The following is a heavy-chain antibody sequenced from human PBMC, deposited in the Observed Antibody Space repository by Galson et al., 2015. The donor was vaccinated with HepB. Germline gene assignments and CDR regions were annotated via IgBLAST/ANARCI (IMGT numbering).Heavy chain of an antibody. J-gene: IGHJ4*02. CDR3: ARETGWSSGRDDY. Sequence: TLSLTCTVSGGSISSGSYYWSWIRQPAGKGLEWIGRIYTSGSTNYNPSLKSRVTMSVDTSKNQFSLKLSSVTAADTAVYYCARETGWSSGRDDYWGQGTLVTVSS. D-gene: IGHD6-19*01. CDR2: IYTSGST. V-gene: IGHV4-61*02. CDR1: GGSISSGSYY.